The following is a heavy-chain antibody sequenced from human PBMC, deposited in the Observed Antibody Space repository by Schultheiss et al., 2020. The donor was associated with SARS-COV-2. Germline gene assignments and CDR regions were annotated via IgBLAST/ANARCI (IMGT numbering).Heavy chain of an antibody. Sequence: SETLSLTCTFSGGSISSYYWSWIRQPPGKGLEWIGYIYYSGSTNYNPSLKSRVTISVDTSKNQFSLKLSSVTAADTAVYYCAGIIQLGWFDPWGQGTLVTVSS. J-gene: IGHJ5*02. V-gene: IGHV4-59*08. CDR1: GGSISSYY. CDR2: IYYSGST. D-gene: IGHD3-3*01. CDR3: AGIIQLGWFDP.